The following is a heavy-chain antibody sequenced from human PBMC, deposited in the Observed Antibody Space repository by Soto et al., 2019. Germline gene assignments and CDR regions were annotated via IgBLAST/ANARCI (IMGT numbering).Heavy chain of an antibody. J-gene: IGHJ6*02. D-gene: IGHD1-26*01. CDR1: GFTFGDYA. Sequence: PGGSLRLSCTASGFTFGDYAMSWVRQAPGKGLEWVGFIRSKAYGGTTEYAASVKGRFTISRDDSKSIAYLQMNSLKTEDTAVYYCTRAYESGSYYLPYYYYGMDVWGQGTTVTVSS. CDR3: TRAYESGSYYLPYYYYGMDV. V-gene: IGHV3-49*04. CDR2: IRSKAYGGTT.